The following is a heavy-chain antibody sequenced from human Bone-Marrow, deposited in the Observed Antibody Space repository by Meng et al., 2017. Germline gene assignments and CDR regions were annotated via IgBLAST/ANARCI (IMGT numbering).Heavy chain of an antibody. CDR2: ISGRGGIT. J-gene: IGHJ4*02. Sequence: EEQLLDFGGGLIEPGGSLRLSCAASGFTFSRYAMAWVRQAPGKGLEWVSVISGRGGITHYADSVKGRFTISRDDSKNTLDLQMNSLRFEDTAIYYCAREDAPDGGYVDLWGLGRLVTVFS. V-gene: IGHV3-23*01. CDR3: AREDAPDGGYVDL. CDR1: GFTFSRYA. D-gene: IGHD6-13*01.